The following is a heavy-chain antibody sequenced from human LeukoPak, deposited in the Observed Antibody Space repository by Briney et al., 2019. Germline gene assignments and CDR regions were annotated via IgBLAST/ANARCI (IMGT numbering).Heavy chain of an antibody. Sequence: PGRSLRLSCAASGFTFDDYAMHWVRQAPGKGLEWVSGISWNSGSIGYADSVKGRFTISRDNSKNTLYLQMNGLRAEDTAVYYCAKDLESLRYFDWLPDYWGQGTLVTVSS. CDR3: AKDLESLRYFDWLPDY. D-gene: IGHD3-9*01. J-gene: IGHJ4*02. CDR2: ISWNSGSI. V-gene: IGHV3-9*01. CDR1: GFTFDDYA.